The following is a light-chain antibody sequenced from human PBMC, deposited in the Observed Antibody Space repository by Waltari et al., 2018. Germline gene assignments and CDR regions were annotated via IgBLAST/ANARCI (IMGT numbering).Light chain of an antibody. CDR2: GAS. V-gene: IGKV3-15*01. CDR3: QHHNNWPPRWT. J-gene: IGKJ1*01. Sequence: SVSPGERATLSCRASQSVSSNLAWYQQKPGQAPRLLIYGASTRATGVPARFSGSGSGPEYTLTISSLQSEDFAVYYCQHHNNWPPRWTFGQGTKVEIK. CDR1: QSVSSN.